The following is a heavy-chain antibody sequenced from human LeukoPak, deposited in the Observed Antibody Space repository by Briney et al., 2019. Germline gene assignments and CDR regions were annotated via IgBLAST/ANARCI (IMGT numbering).Heavy chain of an antibody. J-gene: IGHJ4*02. Sequence: GESLQISCKGSGYSFTSYWIGWVRQLPGKGLEWMGIIYPGDSATRYSPSFQGQVTISVDRSIRTAYLQWSSLKASDTAMYYCAGGITANYFDYWGQGTLVTVSS. V-gene: IGHV5-51*01. CDR3: AGGITANYFDY. CDR2: IYPGDSAT. D-gene: IGHD6-13*01. CDR1: GYSFTSYW.